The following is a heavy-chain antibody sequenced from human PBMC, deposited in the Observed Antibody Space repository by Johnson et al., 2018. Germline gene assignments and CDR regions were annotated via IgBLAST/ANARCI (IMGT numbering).Heavy chain of an antibody. V-gene: IGHV3-30*18. J-gene: IGHJ6*03. CDR2: ISYDGSNK. CDR3: AKGPSSSLPEYYYYMDV. CDR1: GFTFSSYG. D-gene: IGHD6-19*01. Sequence: QVQLQESGGGLVQPGGSLRLSCAASGFTFSSYGMHWVRQAPGKGLEWVAVISYDGSNKYYADSVKGRFTISRDNSQNTLALQMNSLRAEDTAVYYCAKGPSSSLPEYYYYMDVWGKGTTVTVSS.